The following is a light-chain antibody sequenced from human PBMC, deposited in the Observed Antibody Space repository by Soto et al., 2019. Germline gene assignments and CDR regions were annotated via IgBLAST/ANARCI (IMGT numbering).Light chain of an antibody. V-gene: IGKV3-11*02. CDR3: QRRRAWPRIT. CDR2: DIS. Sequence: DIVLTQFPATLSLSPGERATLSCRASQRVSSYLAWYQRTPAQTPRLLIYDISNRATGIPCRFIGSGSGRYFTLTLSSQEPEDSAVYYCQRRRAWPRITFGQRTKLVIE. CDR1: QRVSSY. J-gene: IGKJ2*01.